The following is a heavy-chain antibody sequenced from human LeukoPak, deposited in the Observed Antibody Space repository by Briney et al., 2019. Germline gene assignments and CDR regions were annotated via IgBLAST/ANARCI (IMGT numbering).Heavy chain of an antibody. CDR3: AKDLGYSSSHDAFDI. J-gene: IGHJ3*02. D-gene: IGHD6-13*01. V-gene: IGHV3-23*01. CDR2: ISGSGGST. Sequence: GGSLRLSCAAFGFTFSSYAMSWVRQAPGKGLEWVSAISGSGGSTYYADSVKGRFTISRDNSKNTLYLQMNSLRAEDTAVYYCAKDLGYSSSHDAFDIWGQGTMVTVSS. CDR1: GFTFSSYA.